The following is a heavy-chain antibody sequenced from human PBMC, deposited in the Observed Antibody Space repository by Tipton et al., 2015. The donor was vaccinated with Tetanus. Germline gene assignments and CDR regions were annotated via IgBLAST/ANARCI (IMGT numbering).Heavy chain of an antibody. D-gene: IGHD6-13*01. Sequence: QLVQSGAEVKKPGASVKVSCKASGYTFTSFHMHWVRQAPGQGLQWMGTVNPSGGVTTYAQKFQGRVTVTSDTSISTAYMDLRSLTSDDTAVYYCARSMAAAGTGWFDPWGQGTLVTVSS. V-gene: IGHV1-46*01. CDR1: GYTFTSFH. CDR3: ARSMAAAGTGWFDP. CDR2: VNPSGGVT. J-gene: IGHJ5*02.